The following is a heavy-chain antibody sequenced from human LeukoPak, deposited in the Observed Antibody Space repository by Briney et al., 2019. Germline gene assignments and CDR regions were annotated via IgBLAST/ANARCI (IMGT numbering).Heavy chain of an antibody. J-gene: IGHJ4*02. CDR1: GGSISSYY. V-gene: IGHV4-59*01. D-gene: IGHD5-18*01. Sequence: SETLSLTCTVSGGSISSYYWSWIREPPGKGLEWIGYIYYSGSTNYNPSLKSRVTISVDTSKNQFSLKLTSVTAADTAVYYCARGGGSGYSYGWGQGTLVTVSS. CDR2: IYYSGST. CDR3: ARGGGSGYSYG.